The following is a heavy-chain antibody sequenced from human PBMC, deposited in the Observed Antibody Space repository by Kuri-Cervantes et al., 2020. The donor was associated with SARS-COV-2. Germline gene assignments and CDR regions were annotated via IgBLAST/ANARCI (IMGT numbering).Heavy chain of an antibody. CDR1: GFTFSGHW. CDR2: INPDGSYT. V-gene: IGHV3-74*01. CDR3: VRDGDHWNFDY. D-gene: IGHD1-1*01. Sequence: GGSLRPSFAASGFTFSGHWVHWVRQAQGKGLVWVSRINPDGSYTNNADSVKGRFTLSRDNAKNMLFLQMNSLRAEDTAVCYCVRDGDHWNFDYWGQGTLVTVSS. J-gene: IGHJ4*02.